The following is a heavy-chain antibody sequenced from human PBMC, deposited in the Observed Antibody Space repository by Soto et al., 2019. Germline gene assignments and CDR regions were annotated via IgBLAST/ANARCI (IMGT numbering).Heavy chain of an antibody. CDR2: ISGSGGST. Sequence: TGGSQRLSCAASGFTFSSYAMSWVRQAPGKGLEWVSAISGSGGSTYYADSVKGRFTISRDNSKNTLYLQMNSLRAEDTAVYYCAKVSNDYDILTGYQPLYWGQGTMVTVSS. CDR3: AKVSNDYDILTGYQPLY. V-gene: IGHV3-23*01. D-gene: IGHD3-9*01. CDR1: GFTFSSYA. J-gene: IGHJ4*02.